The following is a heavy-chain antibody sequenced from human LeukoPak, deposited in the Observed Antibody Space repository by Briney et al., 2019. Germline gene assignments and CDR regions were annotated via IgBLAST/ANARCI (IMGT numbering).Heavy chain of an antibody. D-gene: IGHD3-3*01. CDR3: ARGDLTIFGVAISSAFDY. CDR1: GFTFSSYW. J-gene: IGHJ4*02. Sequence: GGSLRLSCAASGFTFSSYWMSWVRQAPGKGLEWVANIKQDGSEKYYVDSVKGRFTISRDNAKDSLYLQMNSLRAEDTAVYYCARGDLTIFGVAISSAFDYWGQGTLVTVSS. CDR2: IKQDGSEK. V-gene: IGHV3-7*01.